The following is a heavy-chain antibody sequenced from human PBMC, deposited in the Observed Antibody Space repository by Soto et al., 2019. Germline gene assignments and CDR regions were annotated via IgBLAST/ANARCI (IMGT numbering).Heavy chain of an antibody. CDR2: IYYGGST. CDR1: GGSFSSSSYY. CDR3: ARQLHRSSGVCPYYFDY. Sequence: QLQLQESGPGLVKPSETLYLTCTVSGGSFSSSSYYWGWIRQPPGKGLEWIGSIYYGGSTYYNPSLKSRVTISVDTSKNQFSLNLSSVTAADTAVYYCARQLHRSSGVCPYYFDYWGQGTLVTVSS. V-gene: IGHV4-39*01. D-gene: IGHD2-8*01. J-gene: IGHJ4*02.